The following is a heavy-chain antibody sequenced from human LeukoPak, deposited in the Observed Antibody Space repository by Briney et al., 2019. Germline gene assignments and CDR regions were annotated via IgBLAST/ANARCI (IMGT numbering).Heavy chain of an antibody. V-gene: IGHV4-61*02. Sequence: PSETLSLTCTVSGGSISSGSYYWSWIRQPAGKGLEWIGRIYTSGSTNYNPSLKSRVTISVDTSKNQFSLKLGSVTAADTAVYYCARAPIVVVPAARGSWFDPWGQGTLVTVSS. CDR2: IYTSGST. D-gene: IGHD2-2*01. J-gene: IGHJ5*02. CDR3: ARAPIVVVPAARGSWFDP. CDR1: GGSISSGSYY.